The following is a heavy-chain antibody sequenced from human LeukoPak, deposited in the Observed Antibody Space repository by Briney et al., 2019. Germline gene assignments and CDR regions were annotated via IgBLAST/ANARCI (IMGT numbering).Heavy chain of an antibody. CDR2: INEPGSST. CDR3: AGGRLVATSKAVAIDY. D-gene: IGHD5-12*01. CDR1: GFTFSNSW. V-gene: IGHV3-74*01. Sequence: AGGSLRLSCAASGFTFSNSWLHWVRQSPGKWLVWVSRINEPGSSTSYADSVKGRFTISRDNAKNTLYLQMNNLRADDTAVYYCAGGRLVATSKAVAIDYWGQGTLVTVSS. J-gene: IGHJ4*02.